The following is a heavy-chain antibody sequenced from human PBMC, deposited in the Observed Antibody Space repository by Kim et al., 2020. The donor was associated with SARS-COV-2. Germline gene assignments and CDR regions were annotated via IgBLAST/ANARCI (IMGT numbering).Heavy chain of an antibody. D-gene: IGHD3-3*01. J-gene: IGHJ5*02. CDR1: GGSISSSSYY. CDR3: ARVASDYDFWSGRPSGWFDP. CDR2: IYYSGST. V-gene: IGHV4-39*07. Sequence: SETLSLTCTVSGGSISSSSYYWGWIRQPPGKGLEWIGSIYYSGSTYYNPSLKSRVTISVDTSKNQFSLKLSSVTAADTAVYYCARVASDYDFWSGRPSGWFDPWGQGTLVTVSS.